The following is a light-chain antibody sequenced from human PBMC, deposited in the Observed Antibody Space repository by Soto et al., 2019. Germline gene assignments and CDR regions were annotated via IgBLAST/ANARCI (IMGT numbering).Light chain of an antibody. CDR1: QGISNY. Sequence: SSLSASVGDRVTITCRASQGISNYLAWYQQKPGKVPKTLIYAASTLQSGVPSRFSGSGSGTDFTLTISGLQPEDVATYYCQKYNSARETFGPGTKVDIK. V-gene: IGKV1-27*01. CDR3: QKYNSARET. CDR2: AAS. J-gene: IGKJ3*01.